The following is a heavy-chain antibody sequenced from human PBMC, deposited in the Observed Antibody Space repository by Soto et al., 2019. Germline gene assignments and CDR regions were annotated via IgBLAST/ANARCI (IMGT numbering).Heavy chain of an antibody. D-gene: IGHD2-2*01. Sequence: SETLSLTCTVSGGSISSYYWSWIRQPPGKGLEWIGYIYYSGSTNYNPSLKSRVTISVDTSKNQFSLKLSSVTAADTAVYYCASTYCSSTSCYAGSGMDVWGQGTTVT. V-gene: IGHV4-59*01. J-gene: IGHJ6*02. CDR2: IYYSGST. CDR3: ASTYCSSTSCYAGSGMDV. CDR1: GGSISSYY.